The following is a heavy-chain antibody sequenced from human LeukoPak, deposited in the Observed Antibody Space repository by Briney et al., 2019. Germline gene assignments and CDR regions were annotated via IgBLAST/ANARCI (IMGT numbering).Heavy chain of an antibody. CDR1: GFTFSSYP. V-gene: IGHV3-23*01. CDR3: ALNPYDSSGYFFY. D-gene: IGHD3-22*01. CDR2: ISGSGGST. Sequence: GGSLRLSCAASGFTFSSYPMSWVRQAPGKGLEWVSAISGSGGSTYYADSVKGRFTISRDNSKNTLYLQMNSLRAEDTAVYYCALNPYDSSGYFFYWGQGTLVTVSS. J-gene: IGHJ4*02.